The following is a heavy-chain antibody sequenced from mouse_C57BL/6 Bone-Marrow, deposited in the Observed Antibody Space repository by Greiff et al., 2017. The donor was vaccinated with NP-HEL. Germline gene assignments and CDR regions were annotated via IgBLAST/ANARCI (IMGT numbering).Heavy chain of an antibody. V-gene: IGHV1-18*01. CDR3: ARGGIYYGSSYWYFDV. J-gene: IGHJ1*03. CDR1: GYTFTDYN. CDR2: INPNNGGT. D-gene: IGHD1-1*01. Sequence: EVQLQQSGPELVKPGASVKIPCKASGYTFTDYNMDWVKQSHGKSLEWIGDINPNNGGTIYNQKFKGKATLTVDKSSSTAYMELRSLTSEDTAVYYCARGGIYYGSSYWYFDVWGTGTTVTVSS.